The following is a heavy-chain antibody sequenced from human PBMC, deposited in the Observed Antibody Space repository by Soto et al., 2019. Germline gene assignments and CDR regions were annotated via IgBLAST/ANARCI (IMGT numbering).Heavy chain of an antibody. Sequence: EVQLVESGGGLVQPGGSLRLSCAASGFTVSSNYMTWVRQAPGQGLECVSIIYSGGSTDYADSVKVRFTISRDISQNTLYLQMNSLRGEDTAVYYCARRHYYGSDWGQGTLVTFSS. D-gene: IGHD3-10*01. CDR2: IYSGGST. CDR1: GFTVSSNY. CDR3: ARRHYYGSD. V-gene: IGHV3-66*04. J-gene: IGHJ4*02.